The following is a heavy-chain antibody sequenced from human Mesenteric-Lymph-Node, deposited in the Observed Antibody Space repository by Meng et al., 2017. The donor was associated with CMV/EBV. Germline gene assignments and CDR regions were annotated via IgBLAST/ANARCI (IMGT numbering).Heavy chain of an antibody. Sequence: GESLKISCAASGFTFSSYAMHWVRQAPGKGLEYVSGISSNGITYHVDSVKGRFTISRDNSKNTLYLQMGSLRAEDMAVYYCARREIVVVPAEHNYYGMDVWGQGTTVTVSS. D-gene: IGHD2-2*01. CDR2: ISSNGIT. V-gene: IGHV3-64*02. CDR3: ARREIVVVPAEHNYYGMDV. J-gene: IGHJ6*02. CDR1: GFTFSSYA.